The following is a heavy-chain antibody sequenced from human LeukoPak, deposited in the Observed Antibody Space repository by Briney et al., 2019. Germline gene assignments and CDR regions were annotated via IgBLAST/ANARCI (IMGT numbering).Heavy chain of an antibody. CDR2: IWYDGSNK. CDR1: GFTFSSYG. V-gene: IGHV3-33*06. D-gene: IGHD3-16*01. CDR3: AKHAGNWGSYIDY. Sequence: GGSLRLSCAASGFTFSSYGMHWVRQAPGKGLEWVAVIWYDGSNKYCADSVKGRFTISRDNSKNTLYLQMNSLRAEDTAVYYCAKHAGNWGSYIDYWGQGTLVTVSS. J-gene: IGHJ4*02.